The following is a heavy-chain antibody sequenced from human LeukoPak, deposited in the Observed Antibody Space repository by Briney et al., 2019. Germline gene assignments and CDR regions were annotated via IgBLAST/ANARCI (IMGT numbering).Heavy chain of an antibody. CDR2: IKSKTDGGTT. CDR1: GFTFSNAW. D-gene: IGHD3-3*01. V-gene: IGHV3-15*01. J-gene: IGHJ4*02. CDR3: TTSKYYDLWSGYYRSLDY. Sequence: PGGSLRLSCAASGFTFSNAWMSWVRQAPGKGLEWVGRIKSKTDGGTTDYAAPVKGRFTISRDDSKNTLYLQMNSLKTEDTAVYYCTTSKYYDLWSGYYRSLDYWGQGTLVTVSS.